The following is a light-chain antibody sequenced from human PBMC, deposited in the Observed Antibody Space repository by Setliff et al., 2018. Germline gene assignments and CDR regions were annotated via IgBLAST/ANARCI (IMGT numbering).Light chain of an antibody. Sequence: QSALAQPPSVSGAPGQRATISCTGSSSNLGAGFTVHWYQVLPGTAPRLLIYSNNFRPSGVPDRFSGSKSGTSASLAITGLQSEDEADYYCQSYGGGLNGYVFGTGTKVTVL. CDR1: SSNLGAGFT. CDR2: SNN. V-gene: IGLV1-40*01. J-gene: IGLJ1*01. CDR3: QSYGGGLNGYV.